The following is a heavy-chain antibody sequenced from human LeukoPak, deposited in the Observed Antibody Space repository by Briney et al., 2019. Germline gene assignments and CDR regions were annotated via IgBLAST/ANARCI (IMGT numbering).Heavy chain of an antibody. J-gene: IGHJ1*01. CDR2: IRSQTAGGTT. V-gene: IGHV3-15*07. Sequence: GGSLRLSCAVSGLTLSNVWMNWARQAPGKGLEWVGRIRSQTAGGTTDFAAPVKGGFSISRDDSKNSLYLQMNSLTSEDTAVYYCAHGSAQYYEYWGQGTLVTVSS. D-gene: IGHD2-15*01. CDR3: AHGSAQYYEY. CDR1: GLTLSNVW.